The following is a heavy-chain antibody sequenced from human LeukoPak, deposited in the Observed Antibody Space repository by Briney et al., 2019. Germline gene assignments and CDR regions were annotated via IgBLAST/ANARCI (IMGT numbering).Heavy chain of an antibody. CDR3: AREGIDSPYYFDY. Sequence: GGSLRLSCAASGFTFSSYWMSWVRQAPGKGLEWVANIKQDGSEKYYVDSVKGRFTISRDNAKNSLYLQMNSLRAEDTAVYYCAREGIDSPYYFDYWGQGTLVTVSS. J-gene: IGHJ4*02. CDR1: GFTFSSYW. D-gene: IGHD3-9*01. V-gene: IGHV3-7*01. CDR2: IKQDGSEK.